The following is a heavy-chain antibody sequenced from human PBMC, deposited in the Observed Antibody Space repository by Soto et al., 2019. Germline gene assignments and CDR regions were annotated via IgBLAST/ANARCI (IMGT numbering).Heavy chain of an antibody. CDR2: IIGSGDNT. D-gene: IGHD6-19*01. V-gene: IGHV3-23*01. CDR3: VKDRAFRTVAGADQ. CDR1: GFTFRSYA. Sequence: EVYLLESGGGLVQRGGSLRLSCTVSGFTFRSYAMNWVRQAPGGGLGGVSNIIGSGDNTYYADSVKGRFTISRDNSQNTLFLQMDSLRVEDTATYYCVKDRAFRTVAGADQWGQGTLVTVSS. J-gene: IGHJ4*02.